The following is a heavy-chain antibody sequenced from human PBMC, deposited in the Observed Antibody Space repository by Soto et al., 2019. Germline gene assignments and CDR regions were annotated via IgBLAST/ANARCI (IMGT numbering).Heavy chain of an antibody. CDR3: AKCIGDYDFWSGPDGLYYYYGMDV. D-gene: IGHD3-3*01. CDR1: GFTFSSYG. J-gene: IGHJ6*02. V-gene: IGHV3-30*18. CDR2: ISYDGSNK. Sequence: GSLRLSCAASGFTFSSYGVHWVRQAPGKGLEWVAVISYDGSNKYYADSVKGRFTISRDNSKNTLYLQMNSLRAEDTAVYYCAKCIGDYDFWSGPDGLYYYYGMDVWGQGTTVTVSS.